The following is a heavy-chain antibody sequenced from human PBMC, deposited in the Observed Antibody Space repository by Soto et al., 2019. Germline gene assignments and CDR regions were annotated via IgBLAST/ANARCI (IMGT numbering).Heavy chain of an antibody. Sequence: ASVKVSCKASGYTFTSYAMHWVRQAPGQRLEWMGWINAGNGNTKYSQKFQGRVTITRDTSASTAYMEPSSLRSEDTAAYYCARNTRPRTVTNGTDWFGPWGQGTLVTXSS. CDR2: INAGNGNT. CDR3: ARNTRPRTVTNGTDWFGP. D-gene: IGHD4-17*01. J-gene: IGHJ5*02. V-gene: IGHV1-3*01. CDR1: GYTFTSYA.